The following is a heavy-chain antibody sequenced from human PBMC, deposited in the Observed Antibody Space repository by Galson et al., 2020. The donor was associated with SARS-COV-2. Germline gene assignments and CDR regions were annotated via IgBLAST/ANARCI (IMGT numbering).Heavy chain of an antibody. CDR2: ISNSGTV. Sequence: SETLSLTCTVSGGSISSGDYYWGWIRQPPGKGLEWVGYISNSGTVRYTPSLTSRVTILLDTSKNQLSLKLTSVTAADTAVYYCARDRSLGSYSNWFDPCGQGTLVTVSS. CDR1: GGSISSGDYY. V-gene: IGHV4-30-4*01. D-gene: IGHD3-10*01. CDR3: ARDRSLGSYSNWFDP. J-gene: IGHJ5*02.